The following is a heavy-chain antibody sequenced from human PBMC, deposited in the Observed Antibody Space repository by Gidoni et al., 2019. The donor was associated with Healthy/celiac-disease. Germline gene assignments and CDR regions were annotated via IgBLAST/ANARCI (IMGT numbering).Heavy chain of an antibody. Sequence: QVQLQQWGAGLLKPSETLSLTCAVYGGSFSGYYWSWIRQPPGKGLEWIGEINHSGSPNYNPSLKSRVTISVDTSKNQFSLKLSSVTAADTAVYYCARVLSRRITIFGVATGWFDPWGQGTLVTVSS. D-gene: IGHD3-3*01. CDR2: INHSGSP. V-gene: IGHV4-34*01. CDR3: ARVLSRRITIFGVATGWFDP. J-gene: IGHJ5*02. CDR1: GGSFSGYY.